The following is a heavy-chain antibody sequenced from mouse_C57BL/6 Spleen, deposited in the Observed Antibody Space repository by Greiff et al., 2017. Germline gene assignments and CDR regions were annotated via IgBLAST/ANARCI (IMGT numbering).Heavy chain of an antibody. CDR3: AREGDYGSSSAY. CDR1: GYTFTSYW. CDR2: IDPSDSYT. V-gene: IGHV1-59*01. Sequence: QVQLQQPGAELVRPGTSVKLSCKASGYTFTSYWMHWVKQRPGQGLEWIGVIDPSDSYTNYNQKFKGKATLTVDTSSSTAYMQLSSLTSEDSAVYYCAREGDYGSSSAYWGEGTLGTVSA. J-gene: IGHJ3*01. D-gene: IGHD1-1*01.